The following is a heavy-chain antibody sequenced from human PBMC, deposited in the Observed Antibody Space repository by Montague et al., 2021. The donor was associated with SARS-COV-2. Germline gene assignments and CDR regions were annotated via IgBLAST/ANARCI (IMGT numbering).Heavy chain of an antibody. CDR2: ISYDGSNK. D-gene: IGHD3-9*01. J-gene: IGHJ6*02. CDR3: TREARYFDWLPLLYYYYGMDV. V-gene: IGHV3-30-3*01. CDR1: GFTFSSYA. Sequence: SLRLSCAASGFTFSSYAMHWVRQAPGKGLEWVAVISYDGSNKYYADSVKGRFTISRDNSKNTLYLQMNSLRAEDTAVYYCTREARYFDWLPLLYYYYGMDVWGQGTTVTVSS.